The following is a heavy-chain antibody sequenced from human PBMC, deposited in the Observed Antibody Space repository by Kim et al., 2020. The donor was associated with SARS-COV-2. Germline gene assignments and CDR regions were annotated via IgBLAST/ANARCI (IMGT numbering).Heavy chain of an antibody. D-gene: IGHD1-1*01. CDR1: GFTFSSYA. J-gene: IGHJ4*02. V-gene: IGHV3-30*04. CDR2: ISYDGSNK. Sequence: GGSLRLSCAASGFTFSSYAMHWVRQAPGKGLEWVAVISYDGSNKYYADSVKGRFTISRDNSKNTLYLQMNSLRAEDTAVYYCARDGSFPRLHYDYWGQGTLVTVSS. CDR3: ARDGSFPRLHYDY.